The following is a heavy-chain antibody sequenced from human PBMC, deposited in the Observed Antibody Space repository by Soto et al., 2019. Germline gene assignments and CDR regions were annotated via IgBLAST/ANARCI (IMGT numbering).Heavy chain of an antibody. CDR2: SNVHNGQT. CDR3: ARRGPQYMDV. CDR1: VFGDG. J-gene: IGHJ6*04. D-gene: IGHD3-10*01. V-gene: IGHV1-18*01. Sequence: QDQLVQSGAEVEKPGASVKVSCKDSVFGDGISWVRQAPGQGLEWMGWSNVHNGQTEYAEKFEGIVTMTSETPTNTGYMELLTPRSDATAVYFCARRGPQYMDVWGKGTTVIVSS.